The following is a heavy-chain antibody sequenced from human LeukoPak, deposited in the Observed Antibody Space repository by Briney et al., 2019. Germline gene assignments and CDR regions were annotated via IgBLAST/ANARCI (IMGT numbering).Heavy chain of an antibody. D-gene: IGHD6-19*01. CDR3: ARFHGSGWYGYFDY. CDR1: GFTFSSYA. Sequence: GGSLRLSCAASGFTFSSYAMSWVRQAPGKGLEWVSSISSSSSYIYYADSVKGQFTISRDNAKNSLYLQMNSLRAEDTAVYYCARFHGSGWYGYFDYWGQGTLVTVSS. V-gene: IGHV3-21*01. CDR2: ISSSSSYI. J-gene: IGHJ4*02.